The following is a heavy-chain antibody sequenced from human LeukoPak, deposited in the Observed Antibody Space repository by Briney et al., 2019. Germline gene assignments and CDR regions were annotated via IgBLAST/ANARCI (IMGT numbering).Heavy chain of an antibody. CDR3: ARVGGSTVVRALDI. D-gene: IGHD4-23*01. Sequence: ASVKVSCKASGYTFTGYYMHWVRQAPGQGLEWMGWINPNSGGTNYAQKFRGRVTMTRDTSISTAYMELSRLRSDDTAVYYCARVGGSTVVRALDIWGQGTMVTVSS. J-gene: IGHJ3*02. CDR1: GYTFTGYY. CDR2: INPNSGGT. V-gene: IGHV1-2*02.